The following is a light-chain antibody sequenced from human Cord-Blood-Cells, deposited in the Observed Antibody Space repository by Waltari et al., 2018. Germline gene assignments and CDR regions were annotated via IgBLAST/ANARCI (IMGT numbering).Light chain of an antibody. V-gene: IGLV2-23*01. CDR3: CSYAGSSTWV. Sequence: QSALPHPAPVSGSPGQSITIPCTGTSSDVGGNNLVSWYHQHPGKAPKLMIFEGSKRPAGVSNRFSGSKSGNTASLTISGLQAEDEADYYCCSYAGSSTWVFGGGTKLTVL. CDR2: EGS. J-gene: IGLJ3*02. CDR1: SSDVGGNNL.